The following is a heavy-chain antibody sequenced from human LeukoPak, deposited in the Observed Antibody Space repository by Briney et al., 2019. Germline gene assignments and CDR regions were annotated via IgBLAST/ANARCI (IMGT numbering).Heavy chain of an antibody. CDR2: IYTSGST. D-gene: IGHD2-2*01. J-gene: IGHJ4*02. CDR3: ARLSCSSTSCYSFDY. Sequence: SETLSLTCTVSGDSISTYYRSWLPQPAGRGLEWIGRIYTSGSTNYNPSVKSRVTMSVDTSKNQSSLKLSSVTAADTAVYYCARLSCSSTSCYSFDYWGQGTLVTVSS. CDR1: GDSISTYY. V-gene: IGHV4-4*07.